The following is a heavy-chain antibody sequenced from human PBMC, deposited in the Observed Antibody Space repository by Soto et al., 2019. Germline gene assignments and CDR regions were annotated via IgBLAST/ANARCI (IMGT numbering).Heavy chain of an antibody. D-gene: IGHD1-1*01. J-gene: IGHJ3*02. Sequence: QVQLVQSGAEVKKPGASVKVSCKASGYTFTSYGISWVRQAPGQGLEWMGWTSAYNGNTNYAQKLQGRVTITTDTTPSTADMELRSVRSDDTAVYYGARDRKWKGAFVIWGQGTVVTVSS. V-gene: IGHV1-18*01. CDR1: GYTFTSYG. CDR2: TSAYNGNT. CDR3: ARDRKWKGAFVI.